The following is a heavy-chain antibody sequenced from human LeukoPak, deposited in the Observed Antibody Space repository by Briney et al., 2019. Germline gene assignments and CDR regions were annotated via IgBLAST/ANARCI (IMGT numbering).Heavy chain of an antibody. CDR3: ARLRQGAGDFGY. D-gene: IGHD6-19*01. J-gene: IGHJ4*02. V-gene: IGHV4-39*01. CDR2: MYYSGET. Sequence: SETLSLTCTVSGGPISSGRYHWDWIRQPPGKGLEWIGSMYYSGETFYNPSLKSRVTIFVDTSKNQFSLKLSSVTIADTSVYYCARLRQGAGDFGYWGQGTLVTVSS. CDR1: GGPISSGRYH.